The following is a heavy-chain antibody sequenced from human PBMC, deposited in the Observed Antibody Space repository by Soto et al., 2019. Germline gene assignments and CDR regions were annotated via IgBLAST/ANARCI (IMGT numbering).Heavy chain of an antibody. J-gene: IGHJ4*02. Sequence: QVQLQQGGAGLLKPSETLSLPCSLYGGSFSGYYCNWIRQPPGKGLEWIGEIHHRGSTNYNPSLKSRVTLSVDTTKNQFSRKHSSVTPADTDLYCCARVFDYVLYWGPGTLVNVSS. CDR1: GGSFSGYY. CDR2: IHHRGST. D-gene: IGHD4-17*01. V-gene: IGHV4-34*01. CDR3: ARVFDYVLY.